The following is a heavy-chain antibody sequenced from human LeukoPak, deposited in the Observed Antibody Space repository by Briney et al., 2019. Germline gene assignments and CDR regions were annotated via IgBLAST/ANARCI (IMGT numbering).Heavy chain of an antibody. D-gene: IGHD5-24*01. CDR2: INSDGTVT. CDR1: GFTFTSFW. V-gene: IGHV3-74*01. CDR3: TRESICYNIQTDNKGGYYFDY. J-gene: IGHJ4*02. Sequence: PGKSLRLPCAASGFTFTSFWMHWVRQAPGKGLVRVSRINSDGTVTNYADSVKGRFTISRDNAKNTLYLQMSSLGVEDTAVYFCTRESICYNIQTDNKGGYYFDYWGQGTPVTVSS.